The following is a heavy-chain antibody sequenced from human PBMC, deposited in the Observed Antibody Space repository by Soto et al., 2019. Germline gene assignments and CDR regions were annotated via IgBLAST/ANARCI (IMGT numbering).Heavy chain of an antibody. Sequence: SETLSLTXTVSGGSISSYYWSWIRQPPGKGLEWIGYIYYSGSTNYNPSLKSRVTISVDTSKNQFSLKLSSVTAADTAVYYCARGLYDSSGYYSEYYFDYWGQGTLVTVSS. CDR3: ARGLYDSSGYYSEYYFDY. CDR1: GGSISSYY. CDR2: IYYSGST. D-gene: IGHD3-22*01. V-gene: IGHV4-59*01. J-gene: IGHJ4*02.